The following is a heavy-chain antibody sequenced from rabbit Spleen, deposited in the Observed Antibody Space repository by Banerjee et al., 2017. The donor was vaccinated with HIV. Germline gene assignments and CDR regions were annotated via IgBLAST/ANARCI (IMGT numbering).Heavy chain of an antibody. CDR3: TRAIVPWLGLTRLDL. D-gene: IGHD4-1*01. V-gene: IGHV1S7*01. Sequence: QLTETGAGLVQPGGSLTLSCKASGIDFTNYYISWVRQAPGKGLEWIGIIYAAKGSTDYASWVNGRFTISSDNAQSTVDLKMTGLTAADTATYFCTRAIVPWLGLTRLDLWGPGTLVTVS. CDR1: GIDFTNYY. J-gene: IGHJ3*01. CDR2: IYAAKGST.